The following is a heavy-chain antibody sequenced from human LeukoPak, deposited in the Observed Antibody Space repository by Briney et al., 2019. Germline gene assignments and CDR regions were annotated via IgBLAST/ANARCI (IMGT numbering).Heavy chain of an antibody. V-gene: IGHV3-74*01. Sequence: GGSLRLSCAASGFTFSSCWMHWVRQAPGKGLVWVSRINTDGSSTSFADSVKGRLTISRDNAKNTLFLQMNSLRAEDTAVYYCVRARYGDYYFDYWGQGTLVTVSS. J-gene: IGHJ4*02. CDR2: INTDGSST. CDR3: VRARYGDYYFDY. CDR1: GFTFSSCW. D-gene: IGHD4-17*01.